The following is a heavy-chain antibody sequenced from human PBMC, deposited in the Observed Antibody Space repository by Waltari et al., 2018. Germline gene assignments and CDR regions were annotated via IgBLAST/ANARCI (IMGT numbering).Heavy chain of an antibody. V-gene: IGHV3-74*01. D-gene: IGHD6-13*01. Sequence: EVQLVESGGGLVQPGGSLRLSCAASGFMFSRYWMTWVRQAPGKGLVSVSNINPDGSITRYADSVKGRFTISRDNAKNTLFLQMNSLRGEDTAVYYCVMYSSTFLGDCWGQGTLVNVSS. CDR2: INPDGSIT. J-gene: IGHJ4*02. CDR3: VMYSSTFLGDC. CDR1: GFMFSRYW.